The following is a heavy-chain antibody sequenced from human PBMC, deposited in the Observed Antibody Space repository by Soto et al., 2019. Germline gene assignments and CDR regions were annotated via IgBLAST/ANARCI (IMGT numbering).Heavy chain of an antibody. CDR3: ARVFRRTYDNNGYYSDY. CDR2: ISSIGSTK. CDR1: GFIFSSYW. J-gene: IGHJ4*02. Sequence: PGGSLRLSCAASGFIFSSYWMHWVRQVPGKGLEWVSYISSIGSTKYYADSVNGRFTISRDNAKNSLYLQMNGLRADDSAVYYCARVFRRTYDNNGYYSDYWGQGTLVTVSS. D-gene: IGHD3-22*01. V-gene: IGHV3-48*03.